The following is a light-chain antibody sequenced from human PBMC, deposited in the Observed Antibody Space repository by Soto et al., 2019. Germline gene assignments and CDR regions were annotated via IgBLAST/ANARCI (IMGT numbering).Light chain of an antibody. CDR1: NIGSET. V-gene: IGLV3-21*02. J-gene: IGLJ2*01. CDR3: QVSDSSSDHTVV. Sequence: SYELTQPPSVSVAPGQTARIACGGNNIGSETVHWYQQKPGQAPVLVVHDDSDRPSGIPERFSGSNSGNTATLTISRVEAGDEADYYCQVSDSSSDHTVVFGGGTQLTVL. CDR2: DDS.